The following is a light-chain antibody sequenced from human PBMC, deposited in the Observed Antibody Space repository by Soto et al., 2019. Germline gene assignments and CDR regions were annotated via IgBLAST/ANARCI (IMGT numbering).Light chain of an antibody. Sequence: QSVLTQPASVSGSPGQSITISCTGTRSDIGAYNFVSWYQQHPGEVPKLILYDVNVRPSGVSNRFSGSKSGNTASLTISGLQAEDEADYYCSSYTSSSTLGVFGTGTKVTVL. J-gene: IGLJ1*01. CDR2: DVN. V-gene: IGLV2-14*03. CDR3: SSYTSSSTLGV. CDR1: RSDIGAYNF.